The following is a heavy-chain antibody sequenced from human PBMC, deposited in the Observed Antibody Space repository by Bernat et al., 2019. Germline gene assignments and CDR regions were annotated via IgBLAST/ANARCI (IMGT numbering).Heavy chain of an antibody. CDR3: ARGGRLCFREAYYFDY. Sequence: QVQLVESGGGVVQPWRSLRLSCAASGFTFSSYAMHWVRQAPGKGLEWVAVISYDGSNKYYADSVKGRFTISRDNSKNTLYLQMNSLRAEDTAVYYCARGGRLCFREAYYFDYWGQGTLVTVSS. J-gene: IGHJ4*02. D-gene: IGHD3-10*01. V-gene: IGHV3-30*01. CDR1: GFTFSSYA. CDR2: ISYDGSNK.